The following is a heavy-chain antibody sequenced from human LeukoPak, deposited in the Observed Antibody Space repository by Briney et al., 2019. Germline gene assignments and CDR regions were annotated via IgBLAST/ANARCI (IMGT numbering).Heavy chain of an antibody. CDR3: AKDNVEMATITLDY. CDR2: ISGSGGRT. J-gene: IGHJ4*02. Sequence: GGSLRLPCAASGFTFNGYAMSWLRQAPGKGLEWLSTISGSGGRTYYADSVKGRFTISRDNSKNTLYLQMNSLRAEDTAVYYCAKDNVEMATITLDYWGQGTLVTVSS. V-gene: IGHV3-23*01. D-gene: IGHD5-24*01. CDR1: GFTFNGYA.